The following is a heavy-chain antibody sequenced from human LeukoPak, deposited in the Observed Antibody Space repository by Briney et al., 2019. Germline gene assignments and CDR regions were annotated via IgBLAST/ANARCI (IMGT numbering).Heavy chain of an antibody. D-gene: IGHD3-9*01. Sequence: PSETLSLTCAVSGGSISSSNWWIWLRQPPGKGLEWIGEIYHSGGGTTNYNPSLKSRATISIDNAKNQCSLKVSSVTAADTAVYYCARAMGRYFDWSRRPYDQLQGLMVERSVAFDIWGQGTMVTVSS. V-gene: IGHV4-4*02. J-gene: IGHJ3*02. CDR3: ARAMGRYFDWSRRPYDQLQGLMVERSVAFDI. CDR1: GGSISSSNW. CDR2: IYHSGGGTT.